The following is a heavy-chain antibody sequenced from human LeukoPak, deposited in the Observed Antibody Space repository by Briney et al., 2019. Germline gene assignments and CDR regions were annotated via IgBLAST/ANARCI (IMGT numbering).Heavy chain of an antibody. Sequence: ASVKVSCKASGYSLSGYNMHWVRQAPGQGLEWMGWITPNNGDTKYAQKFQGRVTLTTDTSIKTAFLELFGLTSDDTAVYYCVRDVHNYNYHYWGQGTLVTVSS. CDR1: GYSLSGYN. CDR2: ITPNNGDT. D-gene: IGHD5-24*01. CDR3: VRDVHNYNYHY. J-gene: IGHJ4*02. V-gene: IGHV1-2*02.